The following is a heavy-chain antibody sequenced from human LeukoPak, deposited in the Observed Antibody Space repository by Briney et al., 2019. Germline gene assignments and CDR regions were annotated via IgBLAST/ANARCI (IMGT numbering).Heavy chain of an antibody. CDR2: VYYSAST. J-gene: IGHJ4*02. CDR1: GGSINGYY. V-gene: IGHV4-59*01. D-gene: IGHD4-17*01. Sequence: SETLSLTCTVSGGSINGYYWSWIRQPPGKGLEWIGYVYYSASTNYSPSLKSRVTISVDTSKKQFSLRLSSVTAAGTAVYYCARGIMTTVPTFDYWGQGTLVTVSS. CDR3: ARGIMTTVPTFDY.